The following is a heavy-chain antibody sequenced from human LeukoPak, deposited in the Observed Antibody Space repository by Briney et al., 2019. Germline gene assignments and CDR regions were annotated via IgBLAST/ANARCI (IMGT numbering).Heavy chain of an antibody. V-gene: IGHV3-21*01. CDR2: ITSGSSYI. D-gene: IGHD1-26*01. CDR3: ARDPYSGSYGNYYYYFMDV. J-gene: IGHJ6*03. CDR1: GFTFSDFA. Sequence: RPGGSLRLSCAASGFTFSDFAMNWVRQAPGKGLEWVSSITSGSSYIYYADSVKGRFTISRDNAKNSLYLQMNSLRAEDTAVYYCARDPYSGSYGNYYYYFMDVWGKGTTVTISS.